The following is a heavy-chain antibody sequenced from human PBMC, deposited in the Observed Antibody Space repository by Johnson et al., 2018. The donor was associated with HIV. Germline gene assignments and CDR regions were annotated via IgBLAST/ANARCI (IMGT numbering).Heavy chain of an antibody. D-gene: IGHD3-22*01. CDR1: GFTFDDYA. V-gene: IGHV3-20*04. J-gene: IGHJ3*01. CDR2: INWNGGRT. Sequence: EVQLVESGGGLVQPGRSLRLSCAASGFTFDDYAMHWVRQAPGKGLEWVSGINWNGGRTGYADSVKGRFTISRENVNSSLYLQMNSLRAEDTALYYCARQHSYDSSGQGGGLDVWGQGTMVTVSS. CDR3: ARQHSYDSSGQGGGLDV.